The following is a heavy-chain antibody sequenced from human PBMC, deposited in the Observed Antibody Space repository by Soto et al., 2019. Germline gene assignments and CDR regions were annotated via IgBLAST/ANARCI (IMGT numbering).Heavy chain of an antibody. CDR3: ARARDYGDYYYYGMDV. J-gene: IGHJ6*02. V-gene: IGHV3-21*01. Sequence: LRRFCAASGFTFSSYSMNWVRQAPGKGLEWVSSISSSSSYIYYADSVKGRFTISRDNAKNSLYLQMNSLRAEDTAVYYCARARDYGDYYYYGMDVWGQGTTGTVCS. CDR1: GFTFSSYS. D-gene: IGHD4-17*01. CDR2: ISSSSSYI.